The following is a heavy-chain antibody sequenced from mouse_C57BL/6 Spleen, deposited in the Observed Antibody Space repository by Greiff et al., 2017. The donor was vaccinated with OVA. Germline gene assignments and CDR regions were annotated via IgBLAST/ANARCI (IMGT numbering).Heavy chain of an antibody. J-gene: IGHJ4*01. CDR3: ARCYDGYASSMDY. D-gene: IGHD2-3*01. V-gene: IGHV1-64*01. CDR1: GYTFTSYW. CDR2: IHPNSGST. Sequence: VQLQQPGAELVKPGASVKLSCKASGYTFTSYWMHWVKQRPGQGLEWIGMIHPNSGSTNYNEKFKSKATLTVDKSSSTAYMQLSSLTSADSAVYYCARCYDGYASSMDYWGQGTSVTVSS.